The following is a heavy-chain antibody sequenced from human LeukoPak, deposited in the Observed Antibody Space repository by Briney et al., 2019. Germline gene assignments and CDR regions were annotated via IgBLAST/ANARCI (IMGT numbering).Heavy chain of an antibody. CDR3: ARAYYDILTGYYGLGYFDY. Sequence: SETLSLTCTVSGGSISGSSYYWGWIRQPPGKGLEWIGSIYYSGSTHYNPSLKSRVTISVDTSKNQFSLKLSSVTAADTAVYYCARAYYDILTGYYGLGYFDYWGQGTLVTVSS. CDR2: IYYSGST. CDR1: GGSISGSSYY. J-gene: IGHJ4*02. D-gene: IGHD3-9*01. V-gene: IGHV4-39*01.